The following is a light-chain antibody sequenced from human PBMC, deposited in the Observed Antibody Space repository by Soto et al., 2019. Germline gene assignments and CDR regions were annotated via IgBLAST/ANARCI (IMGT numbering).Light chain of an antibody. CDR1: QSVSSSY. Sequence: EIVLTQSPGTLSLSPRERATLSCRASQSVSSSYLAWYQQTPGQAPRLLIYGASSMATGIPDRFSGSGSGTDFTLTISRLEPEDFAVYYWQQYGSSPQITFGQGTRLEIK. J-gene: IGKJ5*01. V-gene: IGKV3-20*01. CDR2: GAS. CDR3: QQYGSSPQIT.